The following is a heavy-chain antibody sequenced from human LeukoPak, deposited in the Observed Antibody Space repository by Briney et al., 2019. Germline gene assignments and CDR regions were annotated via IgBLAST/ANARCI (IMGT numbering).Heavy chain of an antibody. CDR1: GYTLTDYA. Sequence: ASVKVSCKASGYTLTDYAMHWVRQAPGQGLEWMGWINTNTGNPTYAQGFTGRFAFSFGTSVTTAYLQISSLKAEDTAVYYCARDALLVRFDYWGQGTLVTVSS. V-gene: IGHV7-4-1*02. CDR2: INTNTGNP. D-gene: IGHD2-8*02. J-gene: IGHJ4*02. CDR3: ARDALLVRFDY.